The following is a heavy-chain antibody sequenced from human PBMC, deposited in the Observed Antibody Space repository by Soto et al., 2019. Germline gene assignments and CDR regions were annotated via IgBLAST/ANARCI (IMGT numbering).Heavy chain of an antibody. CDR3: AKSMMITFGGVIVTPFDY. CDR1: GFTFSSYA. D-gene: IGHD3-16*02. Sequence: LRLSCAASGFTFSSYAMSWVRQAPGKGLEWVSAISGSGGSTYYADSVKGRFTISRDNSKNTLYLQMNSLRAEDTAVYYCAKSMMITFGGVIVTPFDYWGQGTLVTVSS. V-gene: IGHV3-23*01. CDR2: ISGSGGST. J-gene: IGHJ4*02.